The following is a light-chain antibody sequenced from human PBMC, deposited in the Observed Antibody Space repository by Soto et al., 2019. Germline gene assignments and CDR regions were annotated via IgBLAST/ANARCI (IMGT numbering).Light chain of an antibody. Sequence: VMTQSPATLSVSPGERATLSCRASQSLNRDLAWYQQKPGQAPSLLIYGASRRATGIPDRFSGSGSGTDFTLTISRLEPEDFAVYYCQQYGSSPITFGQGTRLEIK. CDR1: QSLNRD. V-gene: IGKV3-20*01. CDR2: GAS. J-gene: IGKJ5*01. CDR3: QQYGSSPIT.